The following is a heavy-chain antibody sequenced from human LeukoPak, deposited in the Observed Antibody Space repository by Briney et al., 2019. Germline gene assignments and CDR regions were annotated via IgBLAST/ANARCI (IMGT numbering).Heavy chain of an antibody. D-gene: IGHD4-11*01. CDR3: ATSAGDYRAGHYYYMGV. CDR1: GYTFTGYY. CDR2: INPNTAGT. J-gene: IGHJ6*03. V-gene: IGHV1-2*02. Sequence: ASVKVSCKASGYTFTGYYFHWVRQAPGQGPEWMGWINPNTAGTNYAQKFLGGVTLTWDTSISTAYMELNRLTSDDTAVYYCATSAGDYRAGHYYYMGVWAKGPRSPSP.